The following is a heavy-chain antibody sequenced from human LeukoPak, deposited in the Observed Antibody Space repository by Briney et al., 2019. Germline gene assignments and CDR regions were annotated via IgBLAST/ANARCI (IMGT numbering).Heavy chain of an antibody. J-gene: IGHJ3*02. D-gene: IGHD5-18*01. CDR3: ARQFDSYGYAFDM. V-gene: IGHV4-61*08. Sequence: SETLSLTCAVSGGSVNTGGYYWNWIRQPPGKGLEWIGFIYYSGSTSYNPSLKSRVTISVDTSKNQFSLNMSSVTAADTAVYFCARQFDSYGYAFDMWGQGTMVTVSS. CDR1: GGSVNTGGYY. CDR2: IYYSGST.